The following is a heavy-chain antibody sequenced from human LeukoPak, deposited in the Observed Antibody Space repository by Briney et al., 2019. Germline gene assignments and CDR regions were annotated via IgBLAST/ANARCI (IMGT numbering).Heavy chain of an antibody. CDR3: ARDREAAAGSLPDY. J-gene: IGHJ4*02. Sequence: ASVKVSCKASGYTFTSHYMHWVRQAPGQGLGWMGIINPSGGGTRYAQKFQGRVTMTRDTPTSTVYMELSSLRSEDTAVYYCARDREAAAGSLPDYWGQGTLVIVSS. D-gene: IGHD6-13*01. CDR1: GYTFTSHY. V-gene: IGHV1-46*01. CDR2: INPSGGGT.